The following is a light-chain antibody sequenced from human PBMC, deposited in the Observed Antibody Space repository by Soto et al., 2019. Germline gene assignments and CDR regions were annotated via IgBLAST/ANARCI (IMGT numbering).Light chain of an antibody. Sequence: DIQMTQSPSTLSASVGDRVTITCRASQSISSWLAWYQQKPGKAPKLLIYKASSLERGVPSRFSGSGSGTEFTLIISSLQPDDIATDYCQHYNSWPWTFGQGTKVEIK. CDR3: QHYNSWPWT. CDR1: QSISSW. CDR2: KAS. J-gene: IGKJ1*01. V-gene: IGKV1-5*03.